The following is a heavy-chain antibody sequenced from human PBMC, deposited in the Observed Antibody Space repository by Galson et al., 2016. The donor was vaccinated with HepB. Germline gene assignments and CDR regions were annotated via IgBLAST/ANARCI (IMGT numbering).Heavy chain of an antibody. Sequence: SLRLSCAASGFTFSDYYMSWIRQAPGKGLEWISYLSRSSSYIIYADSVKGRFTISRDDAKNSLYLQINRLRAEDTAVYYCAREGRGAYSNTIDSWGQGTLVTVSS. J-gene: IGHJ4*02. CDR1: GFTFSDYY. CDR2: LSRSSSYI. V-gene: IGHV3-11*06. D-gene: IGHD3-16*01. CDR3: AREGRGAYSNTIDS.